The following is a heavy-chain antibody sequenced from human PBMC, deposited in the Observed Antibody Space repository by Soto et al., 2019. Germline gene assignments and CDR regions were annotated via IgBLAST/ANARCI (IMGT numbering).Heavy chain of an antibody. Sequence: ASVKVSCKASGYTFTSYGISWVRQAPGQGLEWMGWISAYNGNTKYAQKHQGRVTMTKDTSTSTAYMELRSLRSDDTAVYYCARDQSYGGAFDYWGQGTLVTVSS. CDR3: ARDQSYGGAFDY. V-gene: IGHV1-18*01. CDR1: GYTFTSYG. CDR2: ISAYNGNT. D-gene: IGHD2-21*01. J-gene: IGHJ4*02.